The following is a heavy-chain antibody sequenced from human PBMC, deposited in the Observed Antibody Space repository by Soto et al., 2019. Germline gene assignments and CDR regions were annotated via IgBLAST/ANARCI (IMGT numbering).Heavy chain of an antibody. J-gene: IGHJ4*02. Sequence: SATRSLTCTVSGGSISSYYWSWIRPPPGKGLEWIGYIYYSGSTNYNPSLKSRVTISVDTSKNQFSLKLSSVTAADTAVYYCARRGIAAAGSFDYWGQGTLVTVSS. D-gene: IGHD6-13*01. CDR1: GGSISSYY. CDR3: ARRGIAAAGSFDY. V-gene: IGHV4-59*01. CDR2: IYYSGST.